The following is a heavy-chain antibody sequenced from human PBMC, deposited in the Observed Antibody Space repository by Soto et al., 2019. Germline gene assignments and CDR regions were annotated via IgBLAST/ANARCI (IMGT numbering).Heavy chain of an antibody. D-gene: IGHD2-15*01. V-gene: IGHV3-23*01. J-gene: IGHJ4*01. CDR3: AREEIAAYFKN. CDR2: ITRDGVKK. CDR1: GFTFSSYA. Sequence: PGGSLRLSCAASGFTFSSYAMSWVRQAPGQGLEWVSTITRDGVKKHYADSVKGRFTISRDNSKNTLYLQMSSLRDEDTAMYFCAREEIAAYFKNWGLGTLVTVSS.